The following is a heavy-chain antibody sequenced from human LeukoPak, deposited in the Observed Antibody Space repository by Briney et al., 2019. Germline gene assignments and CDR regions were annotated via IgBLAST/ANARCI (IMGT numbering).Heavy chain of an antibody. CDR2: IRYDGSSK. Sequence: GGSLRLSCAASGFTFSSYGMHWVRQAPGKGLEWVAFIRYDGSSKYYADSVKGRFTISRDNSKNTLYLQMNSLRAEDTAVYYCAKERELLRFDYWGQGTLVTVSS. CDR3: AKERELLRFDY. V-gene: IGHV3-30*02. CDR1: GFTFSSYG. D-gene: IGHD1-26*01. J-gene: IGHJ4*02.